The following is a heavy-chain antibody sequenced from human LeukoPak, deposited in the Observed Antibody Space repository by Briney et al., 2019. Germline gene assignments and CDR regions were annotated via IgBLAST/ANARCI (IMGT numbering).Heavy chain of an antibody. D-gene: IGHD1-26*01. CDR3: ARDTGSYSFSGMDV. CDR1: GGSIDSTNW. J-gene: IGHJ6*02. V-gene: IGHV4/OR15-8*01. CDR2: IHHDGTI. Sequence: SETLSLTCDVSGGSIDSTNWWNWVRQPPGKGLEWIGEIHHDGTINYNPSLKSRVTLSVDKSKNQFSLRLNSVTAADTAVYYCARDTGSYSFSGMDVWGQGTTVTVSS.